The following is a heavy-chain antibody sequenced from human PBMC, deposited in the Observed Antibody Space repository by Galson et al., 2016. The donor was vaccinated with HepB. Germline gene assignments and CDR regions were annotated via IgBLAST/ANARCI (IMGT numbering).Heavy chain of an antibody. CDR1: GFTFSSYW. CDR2: INTDGSRT. CDR3: VRAGFKGFSNGMDV. Sequence: SLRLSCAASGFTFSSYWMHWVRQAPGRGLVWVSRINTDGSRTNYADSVKGRVTISRDNAKNTLYLQMNSLRAEDTAVYYCVRAGFKGFSNGMDVWGQGTTVTVSS. V-gene: IGHV3-74*01. D-gene: IGHD2/OR15-2a*01. J-gene: IGHJ6*02.